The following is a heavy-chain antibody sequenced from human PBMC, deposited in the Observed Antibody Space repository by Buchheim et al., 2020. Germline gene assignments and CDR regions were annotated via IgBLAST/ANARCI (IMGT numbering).Heavy chain of an antibody. V-gene: IGHV3-30*18. Sequence: QVQLLESGGGVVQPGRSLRLSCAASGFTFSSYGMHWVRQAPGKGLEWVAVISYDGSNKYYADSVKGRFTISRDNSKNTLYLQMNSMRAEDTAVYYCAKDIRGRDYYGMDVWGQGT. D-gene: IGHD1-14*01. CDR2: ISYDGSNK. J-gene: IGHJ6*02. CDR3: AKDIRGRDYYGMDV. CDR1: GFTFSSYG.